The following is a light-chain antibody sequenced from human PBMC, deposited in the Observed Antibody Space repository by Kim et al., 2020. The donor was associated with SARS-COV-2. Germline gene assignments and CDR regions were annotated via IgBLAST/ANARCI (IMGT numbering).Light chain of an antibody. V-gene: IGKV3-15*01. J-gene: IGKJ4*01. CDR1: QSVSSN. CDR2: GAS. Sequence: EIVMTQSPATLSVSPGERATLSCRASQSVSSNLAWYQQKPGQAPRLLIYGASTRATGIPGRFSGSGSGTEFTLTISSLQSEDFAVYYCQQYSHGPRTFGGGSKV. CDR3: QQYSHGPRT.